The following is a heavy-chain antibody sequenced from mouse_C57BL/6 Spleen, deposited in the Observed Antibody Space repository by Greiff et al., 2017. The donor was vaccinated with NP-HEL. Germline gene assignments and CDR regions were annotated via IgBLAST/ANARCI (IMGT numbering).Heavy chain of an antibody. CDR1: GYSFTGYY. Sequence: EVKLMESGPELVKPGASVKISCKASGYSFTGYYMNWVKQSPEKSLEWIGEINPSTGGTTYNQKFKAKATLTVDKSSSTAYMQLKSLTSEDSAVYYCARGGSYYYGSSYWYFDVWGTGTTVTVSS. CDR3: ARGGSYYYGSSYWYFDV. CDR2: INPSTGGT. D-gene: IGHD1-1*01. J-gene: IGHJ1*03. V-gene: IGHV1-42*01.